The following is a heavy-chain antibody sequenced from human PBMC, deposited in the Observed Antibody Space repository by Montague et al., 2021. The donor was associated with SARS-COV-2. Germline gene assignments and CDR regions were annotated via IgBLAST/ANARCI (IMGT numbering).Heavy chain of an antibody. J-gene: IGHJ5*02. Sequence: SETLSLTCTVSGGSVSSGSYYWSWIRQPPGKGPEWIGCIYYSGSTYYNPSLKSRVTISVDTSKNQFSLKLISVTAADTAVYYCAREDRWNWFDPWGQGTLVTVSS. CDR2: IYYSGST. D-gene: IGHD5-24*01. V-gene: IGHV4-61*01. CDR1: GGSVSSGSYY. CDR3: AREDRWNWFDP.